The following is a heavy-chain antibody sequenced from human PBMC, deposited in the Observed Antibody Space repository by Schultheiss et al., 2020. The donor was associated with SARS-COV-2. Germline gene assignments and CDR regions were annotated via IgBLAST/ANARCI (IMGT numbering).Heavy chain of an antibody. CDR1: GYSISSGYYW. V-gene: IGHV2-70*18. CDR3: ARIGSMKDAFDI. Sequence: TLSLTCAVSGYSISSGYYWGWIRQPPGKALEWLALIDWDDDKYYSTSLKTRLTISKDTSKNQVVLTMTNMDPVDTATYYCARIGSMKDAFDIWGQGTMVTVSS. J-gene: IGHJ3*02. CDR2: IDWDDDK. D-gene: IGHD2/OR15-2a*01.